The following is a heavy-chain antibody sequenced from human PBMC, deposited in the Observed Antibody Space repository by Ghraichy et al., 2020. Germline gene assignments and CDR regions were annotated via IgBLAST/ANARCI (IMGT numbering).Heavy chain of an antibody. CDR2: IYNSGST. V-gene: IGHV4-34*01. D-gene: IGHD2-2*01. CDR3: ARGYPLGYCRSARGPKVFAG. J-gene: IGHJ4*02. CDR1: GGSFSSYY. Sequence: SETLSLTCAVSGGSFSSYYWSWIRQPPGKGLEWIGEIYNSGSTNYNPSLKSRVTISVDTSKNQFSLKLSSVTAADTAVYYCARGYPLGYCRSARGPKVFAGWGQGTLLTVYS.